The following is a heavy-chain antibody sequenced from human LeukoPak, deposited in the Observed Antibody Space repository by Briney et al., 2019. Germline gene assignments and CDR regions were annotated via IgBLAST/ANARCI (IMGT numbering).Heavy chain of an antibody. D-gene: IGHD2-15*01. CDR2: IDPDGSHQ. V-gene: IGHV3-7*01. J-gene: IGHJ4*02. CDR3: ARDSGRREDY. Sequence: PGVSLTLSCVASGFTFTPYWATWVRQAPGKGLEWVANIDPDGSHQYYVDSVKGRFTISKDNAKNSVYLQMNSLRVEDTAVYYCARDSGRREDYWGQGALVTVSS. CDR1: GFTFTPYW.